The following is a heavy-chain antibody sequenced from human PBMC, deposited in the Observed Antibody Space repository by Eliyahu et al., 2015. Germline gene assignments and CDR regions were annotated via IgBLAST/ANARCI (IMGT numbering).Heavy chain of an antibody. J-gene: IGHJ6*02. CDR1: GFTFSSYT. V-gene: IGHV3-21*01. CDR2: ISSSSSYI. CDR3: ASSTPLSSIAARLIEEGV. D-gene: IGHD6-6*01. Sequence: EVQLVESGGGLVKPGGSLRLXCAASGFTFSSYTXNWVRQAPGKGLEWVSSISSSSSYIYYADSVKGRFTISRDNAKNSLYLQMNSLRAEDTAVYYCASSTPLSSIAARLIEEGVWGQGTTVTVSS.